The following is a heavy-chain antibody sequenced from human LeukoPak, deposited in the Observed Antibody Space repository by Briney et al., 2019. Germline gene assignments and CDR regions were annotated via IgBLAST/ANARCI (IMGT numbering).Heavy chain of an antibody. Sequence: GGSLRLSCAASGFTFSSYSMNWVRQAPGKGLEWVSSISSSSSYIYYADSVKGRFTISRDNAKNSLYLQMNSLRAEDTAVYYCGRGGGSGWYPDYWGQGTLVIVSS. CDR3: GRGGGSGWYPDY. V-gene: IGHV3-21*01. J-gene: IGHJ4*02. CDR2: ISSSSSYI. D-gene: IGHD6-19*01. CDR1: GFTFSSYS.